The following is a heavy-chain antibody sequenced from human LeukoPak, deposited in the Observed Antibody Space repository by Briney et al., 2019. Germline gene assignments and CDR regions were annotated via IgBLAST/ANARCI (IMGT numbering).Heavy chain of an antibody. CDR3: ARQYYDGSGSYYFDY. CDR2: IYHSGST. Sequence: SGTLSLTCAVSGGSISSSNWWSWVRQPPGKGLEWIGEIYHSGSTNYNPSLKSRVTISVDKSKNQFSLNLSSVTAADTAVYYCARQYYDGSGSYYFDYWGQGTLVTVSS. CDR1: GGSISSSNW. D-gene: IGHD3-22*01. J-gene: IGHJ4*02. V-gene: IGHV4-4*02.